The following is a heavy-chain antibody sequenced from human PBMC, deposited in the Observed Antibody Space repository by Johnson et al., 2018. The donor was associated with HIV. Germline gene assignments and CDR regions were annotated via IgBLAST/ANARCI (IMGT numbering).Heavy chain of an antibody. CDR3: ARDRRLGYGDEWGHDAFDI. CDR1: GFTFTEYG. V-gene: IGHV3-23*04. J-gene: IGHJ3*02. Sequence: VQLVESGGGVVRPGGSLTLSCVVSGFTFTEYGMSWVRQAPGKGLEWVSGINWNGGNTYYADSVKGRFTISRDNSKNTLYLQMNSLRAEDTAVYYCARDRRLGYGDEWGHDAFDIWGQGTMVTVSS. CDR2: INWNGGNT. D-gene: IGHD5-18*01.